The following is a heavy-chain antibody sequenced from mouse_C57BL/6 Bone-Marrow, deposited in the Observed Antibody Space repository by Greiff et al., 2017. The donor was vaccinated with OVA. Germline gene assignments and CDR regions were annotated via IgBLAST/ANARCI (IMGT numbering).Heavy chain of an antibody. CDR2: ISSGSSTI. Sequence: DVLLVESGAGLVKPGGSLTLSCAASGFSFSDYGMHWVRQAPEKGLEWVAYISSGSSTIYYSDTVKGRFTISRDNAKNTLFLQMISLRSEDTTIYYCASGYDYDGGYVDSWGPGTTPTVSS. CDR3: ASGYDYDGGYVDS. CDR1: GFSFSDYG. J-gene: IGHJ2*01. D-gene: IGHD2-4*01. V-gene: IGHV5-17*01.